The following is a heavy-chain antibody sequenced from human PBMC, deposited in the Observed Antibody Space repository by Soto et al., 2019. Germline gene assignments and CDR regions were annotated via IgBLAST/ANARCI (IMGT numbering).Heavy chain of an antibody. Sequence: EVQLVESGGGLVQPGGSLKLSCAASGFTFSGSVIHWVRQASGKGLEWVGRIRSKADSYATAYAASVEGRFTISRDDAKNTAYLQMNSLKTVDTAVYYCTCGLIVADNYGGQGTVVTVSS. J-gene: IGHJ4*02. CDR2: IRSKADSYAT. V-gene: IGHV3-73*01. D-gene: IGHD5-12*01. CDR3: TCGLIVADNY. CDR1: GFTFSGSV.